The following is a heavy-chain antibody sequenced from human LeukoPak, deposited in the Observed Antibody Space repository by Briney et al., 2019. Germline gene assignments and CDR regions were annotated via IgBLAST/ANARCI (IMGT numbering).Heavy chain of an antibody. CDR2: IYHSGST. CDR1: GGSISSSNW. D-gene: IGHD3-16*01. V-gene: IGHV4-4*02. J-gene: IGHJ2*01. Sequence: PSGTLSLTCAVSGGSISSSNWWSWVRQPPGKGLEWIGEIYHSGSTYYNPPLKSRVTISVDRSKNQFSLKLSSVTAADTAVYYCARDGGTGVGYFDLWGRGTLVTVSS. CDR3: ARDGGTGVGYFDL.